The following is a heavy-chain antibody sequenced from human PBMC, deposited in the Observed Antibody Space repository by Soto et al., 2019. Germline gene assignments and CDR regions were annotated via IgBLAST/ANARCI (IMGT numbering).Heavy chain of an antibody. CDR1: GFTFSIFS. CDR2: VNAAATDI. J-gene: IGHJ3*02. Sequence: EVQLVESGGGLVQPGGSLRLSCAASGFTFSIFSMSWVRQAPGKGLEWISYVNAAATDIYYTDSVRGRFTISRHNAKNSLYLQMNSLRDDDTAVYYCVRDRMWEQWLGPHHAFEIWGQGTMVTVS. V-gene: IGHV3-48*02. D-gene: IGHD6-19*01. CDR3: VRDRMWEQWLGPHHAFEI.